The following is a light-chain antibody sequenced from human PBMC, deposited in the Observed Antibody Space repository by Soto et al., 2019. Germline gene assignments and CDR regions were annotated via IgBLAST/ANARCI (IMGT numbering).Light chain of an antibody. CDR3: QQYNSYCT. CDR2: DAS. V-gene: IGKV1-5*01. J-gene: IGKJ1*01. Sequence: DMPMGQSPSPLSESVGDRVTITCRASQSISSWLAWYQQKPGKAPKLLIYDASSLESGVPSRFSGSGSGTEFTLTISSLQPDDFATYYCQQYNSYCTVGKGTKVDIK. CDR1: QSISSW.